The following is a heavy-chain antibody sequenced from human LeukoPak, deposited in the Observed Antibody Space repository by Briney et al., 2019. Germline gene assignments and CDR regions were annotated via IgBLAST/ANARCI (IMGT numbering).Heavy chain of an antibody. D-gene: IGHD3-16*01. V-gene: IGHV4-4*07. Sequence: SETLSLTCTVSGGSISRDEWRWIRQAAGKGMEWVGRIYTSGSTTYNPSLKSRVTMSVDTSKNQFSLKLSSVTAADTAVYYCAIWSGGVDYWGQGTLVTVSS. CDR3: AIWSGGVDY. J-gene: IGHJ4*02. CDR1: GGSISRDE. CDR2: IYTSGST.